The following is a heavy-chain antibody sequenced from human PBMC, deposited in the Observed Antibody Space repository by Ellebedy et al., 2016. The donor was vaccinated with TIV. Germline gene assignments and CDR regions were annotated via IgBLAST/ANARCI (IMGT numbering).Heavy chain of an antibody. CDR3: ARVRRGSSGMDV. CDR2: INPDSGGT. D-gene: IGHD6-13*01. V-gene: IGHV1-2*02. CDR1: GYTFISYG. J-gene: IGHJ6*02. Sequence: ASVKVSCKASGYTFISYGISWVRQAPGQGLEWMGWINPDSGGTNFAQKFQGRVTMTRDTSVNTAYMELSRLESDDTAVYYCARVRRGSSGMDVWGQGTTVTVS.